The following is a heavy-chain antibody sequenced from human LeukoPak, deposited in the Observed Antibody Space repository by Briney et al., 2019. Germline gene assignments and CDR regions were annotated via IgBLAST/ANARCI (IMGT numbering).Heavy chain of an antibody. CDR1: GYTFTGYY. D-gene: IGHD5-18*01. V-gene: IGHV1-2*02. Sequence: ASVKVSCKASGYTFTGYYMHWVRQAPGQGLEWMGWINPNSGGTNYAQKFQGRVTMTRDTSISTAYMELSRLRSDDTAVYYCARDNVDTAMAIDYWGQGTLVTASS. CDR3: ARDNVDTAMAIDY. CDR2: INPNSGGT. J-gene: IGHJ4*02.